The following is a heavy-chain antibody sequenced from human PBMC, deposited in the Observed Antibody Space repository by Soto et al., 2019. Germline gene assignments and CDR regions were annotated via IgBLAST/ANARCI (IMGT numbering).Heavy chain of an antibody. CDR2: MNPNSGNT. D-gene: IGHD4-17*01. Sequence: QVQLVQSGAEVKKPGASVKVSCKASGYTFTVYDINGVQKATEQGLEWMGWMNPNSGNTGYAQKFQGRVTMTRNTSISTAYMELSSLRSEDTAVYYCARTLYGDNVDYWGQGTLVTVSS. V-gene: IGHV1-8*01. CDR3: ARTLYGDNVDY. CDR1: GYTFTVYD. J-gene: IGHJ4*02.